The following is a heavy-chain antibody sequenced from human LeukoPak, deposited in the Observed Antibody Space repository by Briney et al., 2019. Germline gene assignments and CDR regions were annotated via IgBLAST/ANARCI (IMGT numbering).Heavy chain of an antibody. Sequence: SEALSLTCSVSGLSLSSGRFWVWIRQPPGKGLEWIGYIYYSGSTNYNPSLKSRVTISVDTSKNQFSLKLSSVTAADTAVYYCARGGITMVRGVRYYYMDVWGKGTTVTISS. CDR3: ARGGITMVRGVRYYYMDV. CDR2: IYYSGST. J-gene: IGHJ6*03. V-gene: IGHV4-61*01. CDR1: GLSLSSGRF. D-gene: IGHD3-10*01.